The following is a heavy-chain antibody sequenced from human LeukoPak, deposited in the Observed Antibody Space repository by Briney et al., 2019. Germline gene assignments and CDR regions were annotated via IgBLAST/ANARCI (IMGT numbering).Heavy chain of an antibody. CDR1: GGSIRRYY. CDR2: IYTRVSI. CDR3: ARDGGYCSSTSCPEMAFHH. J-gene: IGHJ1*01. V-gene: IGHV4-4*07. D-gene: IGHD2-2*01. Sequence: SETLCLTCSVSGGSIRRYYWSWIRQPAGKGLEGIGRIYTRVSINYNHYRNTRVTLSVDTSKTQSSLTLSSVTAADTAVYYCARDGGYCSSTSCPEMAFHHWGQGTLVTVSS.